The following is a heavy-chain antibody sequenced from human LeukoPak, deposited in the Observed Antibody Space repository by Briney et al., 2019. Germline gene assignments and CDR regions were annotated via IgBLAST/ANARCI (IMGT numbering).Heavy chain of an antibody. V-gene: IGHV4-39*07. J-gene: IGHJ1*01. D-gene: IGHD2-2*01. CDR3: ARAPLAYQPVVLFEN. Sequence: KPSETLSLTCTVSGDYISNSAYHWGWSRQPPGKGLEYIGRISYTGSTYYNPSLKSRVTISVDTSKNQFSLKLSSVTAADTAFYYCARAPLAYQPVVLFENWGQGTLVTVSS. CDR2: ISYTGST. CDR1: GDYISNSAYH.